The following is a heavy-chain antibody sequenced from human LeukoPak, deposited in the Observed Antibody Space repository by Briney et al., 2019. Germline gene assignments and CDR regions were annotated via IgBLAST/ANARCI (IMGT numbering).Heavy chain of an antibody. Sequence: GGSLRLSCAASGFTFSSYSMNWVRQAPGKGLEWVSYISISSSTIYYADSVKGRFTISRDNSKNTLYLQMNSLRAEDTAVYYCAKDLGSSGWYIDYWGQGTLVTVSS. V-gene: IGHV3-48*01. CDR3: AKDLGSSGWYIDY. CDR2: ISISSSTI. D-gene: IGHD6-19*01. CDR1: GFTFSSYS. J-gene: IGHJ4*02.